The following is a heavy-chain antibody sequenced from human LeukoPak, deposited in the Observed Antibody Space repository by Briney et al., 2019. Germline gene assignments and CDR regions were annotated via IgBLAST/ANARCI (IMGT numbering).Heavy chain of an antibody. V-gene: IGHV3-53*01. J-gene: IGHJ4*02. CDR3: ARGSGSH. D-gene: IGHD1-26*01. CDR2: TDSGDTT. CDR1: GFTFSSYW. Sequence: PGGSLRLSCAASGFTFSSYWMHWVRQAPGKGLEWVSVTDSGDTTHYADSARGRFTISRDISKNTVYLQMNSLRAEDTAVYYCARGSGSHWGQGTLVTVSS.